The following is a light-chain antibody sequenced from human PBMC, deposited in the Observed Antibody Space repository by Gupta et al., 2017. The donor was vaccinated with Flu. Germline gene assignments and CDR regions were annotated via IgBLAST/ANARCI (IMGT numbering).Light chain of an antibody. CDR3: QQYNRYPRT. CDR2: KAS. V-gene: IGKV1-5*03. J-gene: IGKJ1*01. Sequence: GDRVTITCRASQSIDTWLAWYQQRPGKAPKLLIYKASTLQTGVPSRFSGSGSGTEFTLTISSLQPDDFATYYCQQYNRYPRTFGQGAKVEI. CDR1: QSIDTW.